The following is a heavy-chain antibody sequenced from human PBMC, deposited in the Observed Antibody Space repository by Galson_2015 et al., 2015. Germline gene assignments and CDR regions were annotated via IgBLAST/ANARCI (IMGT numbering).Heavy chain of an antibody. CDR3: AKDLALLKRATTRLDY. Sequence: SLRLSCAASGFTFSSYGMHWVRQAPGKGLEWVAVISYDGSNKYYADSVKGRFTISRDNSKNTLYLQMNSLRAEDTAVYYCAKDLALLKRATTRLDYWGQGTLVTVSS. V-gene: IGHV3-30*18. J-gene: IGHJ4*02. D-gene: IGHD5-24*01. CDR2: ISYDGSNK. CDR1: GFTFSSYG.